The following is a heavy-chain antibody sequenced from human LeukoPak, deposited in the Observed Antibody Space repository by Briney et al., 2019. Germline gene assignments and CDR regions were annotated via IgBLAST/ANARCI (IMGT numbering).Heavy chain of an antibody. D-gene: IGHD3-10*01. CDR3: ARDWGMVRGVPPFDY. CDR2: IYQSGNT. Sequence: SETLSLTCTVSGYSISSGYCWGWIRQPPGKGLEWIGSIYQSGNTYYNPSLKSRVTISVDTSKNQFSLKVRSVTAADTAVYYCARDWGMVRGVPPFDYWGQGTLVTVSS. V-gene: IGHV4-38-2*02. CDR1: GYSISSGYC. J-gene: IGHJ4*02.